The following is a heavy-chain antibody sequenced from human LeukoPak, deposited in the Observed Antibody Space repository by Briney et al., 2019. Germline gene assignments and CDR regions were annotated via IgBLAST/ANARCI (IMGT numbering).Heavy chain of an antibody. CDR3: AREVVDGGYGMDV. D-gene: IGHD2-21*01. CDR2: IIPILGTA. J-gene: IGHJ6*04. V-gene: IGHV1-69*01. Sequence: SSGKVSCKTSGGTFSSYAISWVRPAPGKGLEWMGGIIPILGTANYAQKFQGRVTITADESTTTAYMELSSLRSEDTAVYYCAREVVDGGYGMDVWGKGTTVTVSS. CDR1: GGTFSSYA.